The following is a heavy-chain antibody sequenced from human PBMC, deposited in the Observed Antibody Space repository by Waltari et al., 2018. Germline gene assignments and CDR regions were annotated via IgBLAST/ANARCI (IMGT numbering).Heavy chain of an antibody. V-gene: IGHV1-69*13. J-gene: IGHJ1*01. CDR1: GGSFSSYA. Sequence: QVQLVQSGAEVKKPGSSGKVSCKASGGSFSSYAISWVRQAPGQGLEWMGGIIPIFGTANYAQKFQGRVTITADESTSTAYMALSSLRSEDTAVYYCASPVLRGTESFQHWGQGTLVTVSS. CDR2: IIPIFGTA. D-gene: IGHD4-17*01. CDR3: ASPVLRGTESFQH.